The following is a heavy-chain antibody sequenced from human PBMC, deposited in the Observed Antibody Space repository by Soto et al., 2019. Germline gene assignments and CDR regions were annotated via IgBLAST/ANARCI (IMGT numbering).Heavy chain of an antibody. CDR2: ILHDGSAE. CDR1: GFTFTSYD. CDR3: ARSRDGYRFYFYYGMDG. J-gene: IGHJ6*02. V-gene: IGHV3-30*03. D-gene: IGHD5-12*01. Sequence: PGGSLRLSCAASGFTFTSYDMHWVRQAPGKGLEWMALILHDGSAEYYADSVKGRFTISRDNSRSTLYLQMNSLRAEDTAVYYCARSRDGYRFYFYYGMDGWGQGTTVTVSS.